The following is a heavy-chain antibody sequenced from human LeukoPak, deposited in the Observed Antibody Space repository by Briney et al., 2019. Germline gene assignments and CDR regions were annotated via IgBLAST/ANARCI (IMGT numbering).Heavy chain of an antibody. CDR2: IYYSGST. J-gene: IGHJ4*02. V-gene: IGHV4-31*03. CDR1: GGSISSGGYY. D-gene: IGHD3-10*01. Sequence: PSETLSLTCTVSGGSISSGGYYWSWIRQHPGKGLELIGYIYYSGSTYYNPSLKSRVTISVDTSKNPFSLKLSSVTAADTAVYYCARAVGSGSYNFDYWGQGTLVTVSS. CDR3: ARAVGSGSYNFDY.